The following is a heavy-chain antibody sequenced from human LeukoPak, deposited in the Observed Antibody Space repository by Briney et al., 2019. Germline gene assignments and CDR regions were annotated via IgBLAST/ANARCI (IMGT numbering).Heavy chain of an antibody. CDR1: GFTFSTYW. V-gene: IGHV3-7*01. CDR3: VKEGIDYTNFYNYYYMDV. D-gene: IGHD4-11*01. CDR2: IKRQGTEK. J-gene: IGHJ6*03. Sequence: GGSLRLSCAASGFTFSTYWMSWVRQAPGKGLEWVANIKRQGTEKYYVDSVEGRFTISRDNAKNSLYLQMNSLRAEDTAVYFCVKEGIDYTNFYNYYYMDVWGKGTTVTVSS.